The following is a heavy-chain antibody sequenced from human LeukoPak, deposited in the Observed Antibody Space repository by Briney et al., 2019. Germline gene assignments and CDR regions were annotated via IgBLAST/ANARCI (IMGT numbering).Heavy chain of an antibody. V-gene: IGHV4-30-4*08. CDR1: GGSISSGDYY. J-gene: IGHJ4*02. CDR3: ARDTSGYLRVDY. Sequence: PSETLSLTCTVSGGSISSGDYYWSWIRQPPGKGLEWIGYIYYSGSTYYNPSLKSRVTISVDTSKDQFSLRLTSVTAADTAVYYCARDTSGYLRVDYWGQGTLVTVSS. CDR2: IYYSGST. D-gene: IGHD3-22*01.